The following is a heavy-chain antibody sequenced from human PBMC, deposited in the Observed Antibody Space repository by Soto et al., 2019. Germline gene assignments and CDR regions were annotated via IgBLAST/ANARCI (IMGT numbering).Heavy chain of an antibody. CDR3: ATVYFYNATDFRDS. D-gene: IGHD2-15*01. CDR1: GGTFNNFA. J-gene: IGHJ5*01. CDR2: IIPLFATP. Sequence: SVKVSFKTSGGTFNNFAISWIRQAPGQGLEWMGGIIPLFATPHYAQRFQGRVTITTAESTSTAYMELSGLRSEDTALYYCATVYFYNATDFRDSWGQGTLVTVSS. V-gene: IGHV1-69*05.